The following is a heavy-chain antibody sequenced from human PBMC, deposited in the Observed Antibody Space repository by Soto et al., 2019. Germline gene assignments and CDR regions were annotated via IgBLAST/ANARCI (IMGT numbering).Heavy chain of an antibody. CDR1: GNSFTTYY. J-gene: IGHJ4*02. D-gene: IGHD3-22*01. V-gene: IGHV1-46*01. Sequence: ASVKVSCKASGNSFTTYYMHWVRQAPGQGLEWMGIINPSGGRTTYAQKFQGRVTMTRDTSTSTFHMELSSLTSEDTAVYYCAGLYHYDSRGYADYWGQGKLVTVSS. CDR3: AGLYHYDSRGYADY. CDR2: INPSGGRT.